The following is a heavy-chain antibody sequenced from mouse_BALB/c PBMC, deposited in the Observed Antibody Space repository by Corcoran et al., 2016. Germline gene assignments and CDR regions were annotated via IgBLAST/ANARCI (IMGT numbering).Heavy chain of an antibody. Sequence: QVTLKESGPGILQPSQTLSLTCSFSGFSLSTSGMGVSWIRQPSGKGLEWLAHIYWDDDKRYNPSLKSRLTISKDTSSNQVFLKITSVDTADPATYYGDRRARHDGYYSYWYFDVWGAGTTVTVSS. CDR1: GFSLSTSGMG. CDR2: IYWDDDK. CDR3: DRRARHDGYYSYWYFDV. J-gene: IGHJ1*01. V-gene: IGHV8-12*01. D-gene: IGHD2-3*01.